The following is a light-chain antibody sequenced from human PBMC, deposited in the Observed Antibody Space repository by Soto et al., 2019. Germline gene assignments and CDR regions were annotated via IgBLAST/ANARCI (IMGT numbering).Light chain of an antibody. CDR3: QQYRSSPPEFT. CDR1: QTISSNY. V-gene: IGKV3-20*01. J-gene: IGKJ3*01. CDR2: GAS. Sequence: EIVLTQSPGTLSLSAGERATLSCRASQTISSNYLAWYQQKPGQAPRLLIFGASYRATGIPDRFSGSWSGTDFTLTISRLEPEDFAVYYCQQYRSSPPEFTFGPGTKVDIK.